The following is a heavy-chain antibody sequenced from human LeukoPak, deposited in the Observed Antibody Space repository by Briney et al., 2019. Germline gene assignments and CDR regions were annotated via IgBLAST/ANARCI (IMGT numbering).Heavy chain of an antibody. CDR2: IYPDGSDT. J-gene: IGHJ4*02. D-gene: IGHD5-18*01. CDR3: ARRRYSSGQTEYFDY. V-gene: IGHV5-51*01. CDR1: GYSFKTYW. Sequence: GESLQISCKGSGYSFKTYWIGGVRKMPGKGLEWMGLIYPDGSDTRYSPSFQGQVNNSVDKSISTAYLQWRSLEASDTAIYYCARRRYSSGQTEYFDYWGRGTMVTVSS.